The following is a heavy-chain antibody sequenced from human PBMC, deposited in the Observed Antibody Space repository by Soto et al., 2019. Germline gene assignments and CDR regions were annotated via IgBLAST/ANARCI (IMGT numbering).Heavy chain of an antibody. CDR3: ARALYTAMVYYYYYGMDV. CDR2: INAGNGNT. J-gene: IGHJ6*02. V-gene: IGHV1-3*01. Sequence: AASVKVSCKASGYTFTSYAMHWVRQAPGQRLEWMGWINAGNGNTKYSQKFQGRVTITRDTSASTAYMELSSLRSEDTAVYYCARALYTAMVYYYYYGMDVWGQGTTVTVSS. CDR1: GYTFTSYA. D-gene: IGHD5-18*01.